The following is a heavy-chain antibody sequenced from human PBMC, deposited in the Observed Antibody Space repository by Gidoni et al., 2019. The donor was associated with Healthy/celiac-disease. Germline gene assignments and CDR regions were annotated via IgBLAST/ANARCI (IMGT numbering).Heavy chain of an antibody. J-gene: IGHJ3*02. CDR2: IKSKTDGGTT. CDR3: TTNGPHYDVWSGYYTYDAFDI. V-gene: IGHV3-15*01. CDR1: GFTFRNAS. Sequence: EVQLVESGGGLVKPGGSLRLSCAASGFTFRNASMTWVRQPPGKGLEWVGRIKSKTDGGTTDYAAPVKGRFTISRDDSKNTLYLQMNSLKTEDTAVYYCTTNGPHYDVWSGYYTYDAFDIWGQGTMVTVSS. D-gene: IGHD3-3*01.